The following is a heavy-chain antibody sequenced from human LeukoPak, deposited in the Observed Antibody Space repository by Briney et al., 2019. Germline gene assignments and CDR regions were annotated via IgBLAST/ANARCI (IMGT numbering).Heavy chain of an antibody. V-gene: IGHV1-69*13. D-gene: IGHD2-15*01. CDR3: AREEVEVVVGYYYYYGIDV. CDR2: IIPIFGTA. CDR1: GYTFTNYG. J-gene: IGHJ6*02. Sequence: SVKLSCKASGYTFTNYGISWVRQPPGQGLEWMGGIIPIFGTANYAQKFQGRVTITAAESTSTAYMELSGLRSDDTAVYYCAREEVEVVVGYYYYYGIDVWGQGTTFTVSS.